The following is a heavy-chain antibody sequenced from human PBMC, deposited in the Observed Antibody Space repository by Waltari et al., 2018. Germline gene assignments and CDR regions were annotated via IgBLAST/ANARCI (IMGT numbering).Heavy chain of an antibody. CDR2: ISYDGSNK. CDR3: ARPGGRDYYYYMDV. CDR1: GFTFSSYA. Sequence: QVQLVESGGGVVQPGRSLRLSCAASGFTFSSYAMHWVRQAPGKGLSGVAVISYDGSNKSSADAVKGRFTISRDNSKNTLYLQMNSLRAEDTAVYYCARPGGRDYYYYMDVWGKGTTVTVSS. D-gene: IGHD2-15*01. J-gene: IGHJ6*03. V-gene: IGHV3-30-3*01.